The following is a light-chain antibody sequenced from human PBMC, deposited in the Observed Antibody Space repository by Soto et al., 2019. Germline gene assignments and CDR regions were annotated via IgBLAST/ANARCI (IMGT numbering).Light chain of an antibody. V-gene: IGKV3-11*01. CDR2: DAS. CDR3: QQRSNWPGT. CDR1: QSVSSY. Sequence: EIVLTQSPATLSLSPGERATLSCRPSQSVSSYLAWYQQKPGQAPRLLIYDASNRATGIPARFSGSGSGTDFTLTISSLEPEDFAVYYCQQRSNWPGTFGQGTKLEIK. J-gene: IGKJ2*01.